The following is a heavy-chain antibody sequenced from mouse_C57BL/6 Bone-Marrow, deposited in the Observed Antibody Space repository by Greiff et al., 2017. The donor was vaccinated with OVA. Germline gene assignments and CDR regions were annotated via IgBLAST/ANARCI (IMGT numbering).Heavy chain of an antibody. Sequence: VQLQQSGAELARPGASVKLSCKASGYTFTSYGISWVKQRTGKGLEWIGEIYPRSGNTYYNEKFKGKATLTADKSSSTAYMELRSLTSEVSAVYFCARGRGLRRGYWGQGTTLTVSS. CDR1: GYTFTSYG. J-gene: IGHJ2*01. D-gene: IGHD2-4*01. CDR2: IYPRSGNT. V-gene: IGHV1-81*01. CDR3: ARGRGLRRGY.